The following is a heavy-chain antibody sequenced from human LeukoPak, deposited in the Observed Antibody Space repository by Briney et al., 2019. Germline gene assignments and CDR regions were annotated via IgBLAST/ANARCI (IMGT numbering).Heavy chain of an antibody. V-gene: IGHV4-34*01. J-gene: IGHJ4*02. D-gene: IGHD6-19*01. CDR2: INHSGST. CDR1: GGSISSYY. Sequence: SETLSLTCTVSGGSISSYYWSWIRQPPGKGLEWIGEINHSGSTNYNPSLKSRVTISVDTSKNQFSLKLSPVSAAATDVYYCARGRVAVAGGFDYWGQGTLVTVSS. CDR3: ARGRVAVAGGFDY.